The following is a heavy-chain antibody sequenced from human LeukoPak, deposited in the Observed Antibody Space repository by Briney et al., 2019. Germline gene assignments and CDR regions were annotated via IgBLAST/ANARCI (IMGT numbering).Heavy chain of an antibody. V-gene: IGHV1-18*01. CDR3: ARVQQWLVYYYYGMDV. J-gene: IGHJ6*02. CDR2: ISAYNGNT. Sequence: VKVSCKASGYTFTSYGISWVRQAPGQGLEWMGWISAYNGNTNYAQKLQGRVTMTTDTSTSTAYMELRSLRSDDTAVYYCARVQQWLVYYYYGMDVWGQGTTVTVSS. D-gene: IGHD6-19*01. CDR1: GYTFTSYG.